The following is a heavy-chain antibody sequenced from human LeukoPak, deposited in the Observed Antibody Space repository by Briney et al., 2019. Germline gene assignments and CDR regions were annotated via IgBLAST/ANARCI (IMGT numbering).Heavy chain of an antibody. CDR1: GGSIDSTSYY. CDR3: ARIRWLVRLAPTDV. V-gene: IGHV4-39*07. D-gene: IGHD6-19*01. Sequence: PSETLSLTCSVSGGSIDSTSYYWAWIRQPPGKGLEWIGSIYYTETTYYNPSLKSRVTISVDRSRNQFSLKLSSVTAADTAVYYCARIRWLVRLAPTDVWGQGTTATVSS. J-gene: IGHJ6*02. CDR2: IYYTETT.